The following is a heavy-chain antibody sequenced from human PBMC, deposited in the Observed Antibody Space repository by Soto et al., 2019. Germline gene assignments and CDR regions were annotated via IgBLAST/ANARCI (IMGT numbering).Heavy chain of an antibody. Sequence: PGESLKISCKGSGYSFTSYWISWVRQMPGKGLEWMGRIDPSDSYTNYSPSFQGHATISADKSISTAYLQWSSLKASDTAMYYCARDSGIVGAYDAFDIWGQGTTVTVSS. CDR2: IDPSDSYT. V-gene: IGHV5-10-1*01. CDR3: ARDSGIVGAYDAFDI. J-gene: IGHJ3*02. CDR1: GYSFTSYW. D-gene: IGHD1-26*01.